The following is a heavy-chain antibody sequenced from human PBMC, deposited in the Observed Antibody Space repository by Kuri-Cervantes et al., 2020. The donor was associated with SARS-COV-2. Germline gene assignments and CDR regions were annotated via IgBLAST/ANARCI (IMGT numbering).Heavy chain of an antibody. V-gene: IGHV3-7*01. D-gene: IGHD1-26*01. CDR2: IKPDGSEK. J-gene: IGHJ4*02. CDR1: GFTFRSYW. Sequence: GESLKISCAASGFTFRSYWMSWVRQAPGKGLEWVANIKPDGSEKCYVDSVKGRFTISRDNAKNTLYLQMNSLRAEDTAVYYCAKDLSGSFAFDYWGQGTLVTVSS. CDR3: AKDLSGSFAFDY.